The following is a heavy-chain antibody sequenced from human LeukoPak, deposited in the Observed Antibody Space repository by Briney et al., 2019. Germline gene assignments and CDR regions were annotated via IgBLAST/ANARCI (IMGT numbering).Heavy chain of an antibody. CDR1: GGTFSSYA. D-gene: IGHD2-2*02. CDR2: ISAYNGNT. Sequence: ASVKVSCKASGGTFSSYAISWVRQAPGQGLEWMGWISAYNGNTNYAQKLQGRVTMTTDTSTSTAYMELRSLRSDDTAVYYCARGGADIVVVPAAIGFDYWGQGTLVTVSS. V-gene: IGHV1-18*01. CDR3: ARGGADIVVVPAAIGFDY. J-gene: IGHJ4*02.